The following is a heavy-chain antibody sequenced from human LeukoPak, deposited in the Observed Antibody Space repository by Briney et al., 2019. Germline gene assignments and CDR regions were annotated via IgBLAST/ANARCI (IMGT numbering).Heavy chain of an antibody. J-gene: IGHJ4*02. Sequence: SETLSLTCAVSGGSISSTGSSWSWIRQPPGKGLEWIGYISFTGSTYSNPSLKSRVTISVDTSRNQFSLKLTSVTAADTAVYYCARGRRGYTTGYFDYWGQGTLVTVSS. D-gene: IGHD3-16*02. V-gene: IGHV4-30-4*07. CDR3: ARGRRGYTTGYFDY. CDR1: GGSISSTGSS. CDR2: ISFTGST.